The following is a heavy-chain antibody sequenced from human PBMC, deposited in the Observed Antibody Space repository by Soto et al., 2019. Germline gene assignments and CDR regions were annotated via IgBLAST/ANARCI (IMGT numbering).Heavy chain of an antibody. CDR2: INPNSGGT. Sequence: ASVKVSCKASGYTFTGYYMHWVLQAPGQGLEWMGWINPNSGGTNYAQKFQGWVTMTRDTSISTAYMELSRLRSDDTAVYYCARSHRYCSGGSCPFDIWGQGTMVTVSS. J-gene: IGHJ3*02. CDR1: GYTFTGYY. D-gene: IGHD2-15*01. V-gene: IGHV1-2*04. CDR3: ARSHRYCSGGSCPFDI.